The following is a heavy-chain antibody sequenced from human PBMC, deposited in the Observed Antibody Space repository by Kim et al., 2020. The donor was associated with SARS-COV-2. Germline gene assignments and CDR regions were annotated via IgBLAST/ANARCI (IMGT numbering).Heavy chain of an antibody. Sequence: GGSLRLSCEASGFTFNDYSMDWVRQAPGKGLEWVSYISYTGNTEYYADSVKGRFTISRDDGKNSLYLQMNSLRDEDTAVYYCARAMIRGVIMGYYGLDVWGQGTTVTVS. CDR3: ARAMIRGVIMGYYGLDV. J-gene: IGHJ6*02. V-gene: IGHV3-48*02. CDR1: GFTFNDYS. CDR2: ISYTGNTE. D-gene: IGHD3-10*01.